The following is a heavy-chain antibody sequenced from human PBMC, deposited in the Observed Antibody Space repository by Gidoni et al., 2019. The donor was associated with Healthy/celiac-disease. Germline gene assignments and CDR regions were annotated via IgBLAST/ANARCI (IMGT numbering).Heavy chain of an antibody. CDR1: GYTFTSYA. Sequence: QVQLVQSGAEVKKPGASVKVSCKASGYTFTSYAMHWVRQAPGQRLEWMGWINAGNGNTKYSQKFQGRVPITRDTSASTAYMELSSLRSEDTAVYYCARPSLAYCGGDCYSGLYAFDIWGQGTMVTVSS. D-gene: IGHD2-21*02. V-gene: IGHV1-3*01. J-gene: IGHJ3*02. CDR3: ARPSLAYCGGDCYSGLYAFDI. CDR2: INAGNGNT.